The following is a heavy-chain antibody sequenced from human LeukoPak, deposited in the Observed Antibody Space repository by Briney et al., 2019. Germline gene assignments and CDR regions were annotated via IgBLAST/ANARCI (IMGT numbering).Heavy chain of an antibody. J-gene: IGHJ4*02. D-gene: IGHD3-22*01. CDR3: ARRAGDYSHPYDY. CDR2: IYSDNT. CDR1: GFTVSSNS. Sequence: GGSLRLSCTVSGFTVSSNSMSWVRQAPGKGLEWVSFIYSDNTHYLDSVKGRFTIPRDNSKNTLYLQMNTLRAEDTAVYYCARRAGDYSHPYDYWGQGTLVTVSS. V-gene: IGHV3-53*01.